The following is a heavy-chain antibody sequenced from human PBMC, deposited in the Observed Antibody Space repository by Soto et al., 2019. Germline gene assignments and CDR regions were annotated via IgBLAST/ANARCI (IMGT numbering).Heavy chain of an antibody. Sequence: GGSLRLSCVGSGFTFSDSVMAWVRQAPGKGLEWLSVMSGDGRTRYALSVTGRFTISRDNSKNTLYLQMRSLRAEDAAAYYCVKWHTSNFDSLPFTGFDFWGQGTLVTVSS. J-gene: IGHJ4*02. CDR1: GFTFSDSV. CDR3: VKWHTSNFDSLPFTGFDF. D-gene: IGHD3-22*01. V-gene: IGHV3-23*01. CDR2: MSGDGRT.